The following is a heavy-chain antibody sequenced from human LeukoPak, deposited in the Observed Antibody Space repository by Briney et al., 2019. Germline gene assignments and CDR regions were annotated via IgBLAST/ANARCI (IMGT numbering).Heavy chain of an antibody. D-gene: IGHD6-13*01. Sequence: GGSLRLSCAASGFTFRSYWMHWVRQAPGKGLVWVSRINSGGSSTSYADSVKGRFTISRDNAKNTLYLQMNSLRAEDTAVYYCARGNFGAAGYTIGLNWFDLWGQGTLVTVSS. V-gene: IGHV3-74*01. CDR1: GFTFRSYW. CDR3: ARGNFGAAGYTIGLNWFDL. CDR2: INSGGSST. J-gene: IGHJ5*02.